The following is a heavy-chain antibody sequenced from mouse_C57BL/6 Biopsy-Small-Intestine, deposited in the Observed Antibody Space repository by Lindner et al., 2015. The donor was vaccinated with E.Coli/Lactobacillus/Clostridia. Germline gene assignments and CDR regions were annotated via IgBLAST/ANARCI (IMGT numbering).Heavy chain of an antibody. V-gene: IGHV7-3*01. Sequence: VQLQESGGDLVQTGDSLSLSCAASGFTFTDYYMSWVRQPPGKALEWLGFIRNKANGYTTDYSASVKGRFTISRDNSQSILYLQMNALRTEDSATYYCARYTTGTWFAYWGQGTLVTVSA. CDR2: IRNKANGYTT. J-gene: IGHJ3*01. CDR3: ARYTTGTWFAY. D-gene: IGHD4-1*01. CDR1: GFTFTDYY.